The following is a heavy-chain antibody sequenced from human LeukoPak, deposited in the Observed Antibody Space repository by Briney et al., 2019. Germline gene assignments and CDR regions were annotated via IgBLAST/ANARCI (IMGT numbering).Heavy chain of an antibody. CDR1: GFTFGSYS. D-gene: IGHD5-12*01. Sequence: GGSLRLSCAASGFTFGSYSMNWVRQAPGKGLEWVSSIGERTDYIQYADSVKGRFTISRDNAKSSLYLQMDSLRAEDTAVYYCAREIASGYAPAAEYWGQGPWSPSPQ. CDR2: IGERTDYI. J-gene: IGHJ1*01. V-gene: IGHV3-21*01. CDR3: AREIASGYAPAAEY.